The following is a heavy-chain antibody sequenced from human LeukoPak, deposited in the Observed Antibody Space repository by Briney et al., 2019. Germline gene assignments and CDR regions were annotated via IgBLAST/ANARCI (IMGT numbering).Heavy chain of an antibody. D-gene: IGHD1-26*01. J-gene: IGHJ4*02. CDR3: AKDLSTRWSSPNFDY. CDR1: GFTFSNYA. V-gene: IGHV3-23*01. CDR2: LSGRGSSS. Sequence: GGSLRLSCAASGFTFSNYALSWVRQAPGRGLEWVSTLSGRGSSSYYADSVKGRFTISRDNSKNTLWLQMNSLRAEDTAVYYCAKDLSTRWSSPNFDYWGQGTLVTVSS.